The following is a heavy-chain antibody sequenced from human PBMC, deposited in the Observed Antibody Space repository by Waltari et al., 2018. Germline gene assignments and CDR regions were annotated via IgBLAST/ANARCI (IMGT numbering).Heavy chain of an antibody. D-gene: IGHD3-10*01. V-gene: IGHV4-34*01. CDR2: INHSGST. CDR1: GGSFSGYY. J-gene: IGHJ4*02. Sequence: QVQLQQWGAGLLKPSETLSLTCAVYGGSFSGYYWSWIRQPPGKGLEWIGEINHSGSTNYNPSLKSRVTISVDTSKNQFSLKLSSVTAADTAVYYCATLWFGAGWGQGTLVTVSS. CDR3: ATLWFGAG.